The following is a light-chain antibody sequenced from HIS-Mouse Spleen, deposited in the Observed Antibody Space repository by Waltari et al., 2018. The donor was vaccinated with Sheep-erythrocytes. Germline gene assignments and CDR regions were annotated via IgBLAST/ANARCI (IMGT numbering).Light chain of an antibody. J-gene: IGLJ2*01. CDR2: QDS. CDR1: KLVDKY. CDR3: QAWDSSTAWNVV. V-gene: IGLV3-1*01. Sequence: SYELTQPPSVSVSPGQTASITCSGDKLVDKYACWYQQKPGQSPVLVLYQDSKRPSGIPERFSGSNSGNTATLTISGTQAMDEADYYCQAWDSSTAWNVVFGGGTKLTVL.